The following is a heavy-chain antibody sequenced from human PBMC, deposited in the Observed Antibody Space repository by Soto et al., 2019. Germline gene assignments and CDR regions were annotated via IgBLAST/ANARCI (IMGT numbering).Heavy chain of an antibody. D-gene: IGHD2-21*02. CDR3: ARVHNVVVTAIRGDWFDP. CDR1: GGSFSGYY. J-gene: IGHJ5*02. CDR2: INHSGST. V-gene: IGHV4-34*01. Sequence: QVQLQQWGAGLLKPSETLSLTCAVYGGSFSGYYWSWIRQPPGKGLEWIGEINHSGSTNYNPSLKSRVTISVDTSKNQFSLKLSSVTAADTAVYYCARVHNVVVTAIRGDWFDPWGQGTLVTVSS.